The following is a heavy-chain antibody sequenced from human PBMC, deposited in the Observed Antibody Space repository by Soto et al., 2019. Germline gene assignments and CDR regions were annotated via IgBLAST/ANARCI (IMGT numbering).Heavy chain of an antibody. D-gene: IGHD3-9*01. J-gene: IGHJ4*02. V-gene: IGHV4-31*03. Sequence: SETLSLTCTVSGGSISSGCYYWSWIRQHPGKGLEWIGYIYYSGSTYYNPSLKSRVTISVDTSKNQFSLKLSSVTAADTAVYYCARARYDILTGYLLDYWGQGTLVTVSS. CDR2: IYYSGST. CDR3: ARARYDILTGYLLDY. CDR1: GGSISSGCYY.